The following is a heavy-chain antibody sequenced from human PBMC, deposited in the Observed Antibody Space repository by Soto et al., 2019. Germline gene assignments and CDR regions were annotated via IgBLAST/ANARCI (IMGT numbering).Heavy chain of an antibody. J-gene: IGHJ6*02. Sequence: ASVKVSCKASGYTFTSYGIGWVRQAPGQGLEWMGWISGYNGNTNYARKLQGRVTMTTDTSTSTAHMELRSLRSDDTAVYYCARDPIAVANTPSYGLDVWGQWTTVTVSS. CDR3: ARDPIAVANTPSYGLDV. CDR2: ISGYNGNT. V-gene: IGHV1-18*01. D-gene: IGHD6-19*01. CDR1: GYTFTSYG.